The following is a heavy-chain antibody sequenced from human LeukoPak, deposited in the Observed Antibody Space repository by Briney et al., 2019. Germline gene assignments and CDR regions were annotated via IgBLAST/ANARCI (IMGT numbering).Heavy chain of an antibody. CDR2: INTNTGNP. D-gene: IGHD5-12*01. CDR3: ARDWRRPIPPSHIVATI. V-gene: IGHV7-4-1*02. J-gene: IGHJ4*02. CDR1: GYTFTSYA. Sequence: ASVKVSCKASGYTFTSYAMNWVRQAPGQGLEWMGWINTNTGNPTYAQGFTGLFVCSLDTSVSTAYLQISSLKAEDTAVYYCARDWRRPIPPSHIVATIWGQGTLVTVSS.